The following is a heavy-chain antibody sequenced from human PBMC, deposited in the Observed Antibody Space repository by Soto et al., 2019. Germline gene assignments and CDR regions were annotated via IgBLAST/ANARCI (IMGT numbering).Heavy chain of an antibody. CDR1: GGSISSGGYY. J-gene: IGHJ5*02. D-gene: IGHD5-12*01. CDR3: ARGGTEVWPYIVATHHNWFDP. CDR2: IYYSGST. V-gene: IGHV4-31*03. Sequence: PSETLSLTCTVSGGSISSGGYYWSWIRQHPGKGLEWIGYIYYSGSTYYNPSLKSRVTISVDTSKNQFSLKLSSVTAADTAVYYCARGGTEVWPYIVATHHNWFDPWGQGTLVTVSS.